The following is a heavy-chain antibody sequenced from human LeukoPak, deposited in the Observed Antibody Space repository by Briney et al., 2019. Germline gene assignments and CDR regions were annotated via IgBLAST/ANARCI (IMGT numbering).Heavy chain of an antibody. J-gene: IGHJ6*02. Sequence: SETLSLTCTVSGASIGLYYWSWIRQPAGKGLEWIGRIYTSGTSNYSPSLKSRVTMSLDLSKNQLSLKLNSVTAADTAVYYCARDRAVPHYYYGMDVWGQGTTVTISS. CDR1: GASIGLYY. CDR3: ARDRAVPHYYYGMDV. D-gene: IGHD6-19*01. CDR2: IYTSGTS. V-gene: IGHV4-4*07.